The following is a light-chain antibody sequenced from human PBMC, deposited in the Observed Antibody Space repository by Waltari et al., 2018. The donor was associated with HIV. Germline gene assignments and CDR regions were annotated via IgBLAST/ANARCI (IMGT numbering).Light chain of an antibody. CDR2: EVK. CDR1: INDIGHYNR. J-gene: IGLJ1*01. CDR3: TSYTTSDTLV. Sequence: QSALTQPPSVSGSPGQSLTISCNGSINDIGHYNRVSCYLQTPGTAPKLIIYEVKIRPSGGPDRFSGSKSGNTASLTISGLQAEDEADYVCTSYTTSDTLVFGTGTQVTVL. V-gene: IGLV2-18*02.